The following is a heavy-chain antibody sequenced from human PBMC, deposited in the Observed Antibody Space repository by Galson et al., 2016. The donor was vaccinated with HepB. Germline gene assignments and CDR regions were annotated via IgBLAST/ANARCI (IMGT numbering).Heavy chain of an antibody. J-gene: IGHJ5*02. D-gene: IGHD3-16*02. CDR3: SREIFATRTVSYRCDP. CDR1: GFNFGSYG. CDR2: IWYDGSNT. Sequence: SLRLSCAASGFNFGSYGMHWVRQAPGKGLEWVAYIWYDGSNTYYADSVKGRFTISRDNSKNTLYLQMNNLRAEDTAVYYCSREIFATRTVSYRCDPWGQGTLVIVSS. V-gene: IGHV3-33*01.